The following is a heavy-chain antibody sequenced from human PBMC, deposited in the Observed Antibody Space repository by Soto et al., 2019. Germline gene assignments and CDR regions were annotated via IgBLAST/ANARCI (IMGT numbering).Heavy chain of an antibody. J-gene: IGHJ6*02. CDR3: ARVGGYSFGDYYYYGMDV. V-gene: IGHV1-69*13. CDR1: GGTFSSYA. D-gene: IGHD3-22*01. Sequence: SVKVSCKASGGTFSSYAISWVRQAPGQGLEWMGGIIPIFGTANYAQKFQGRVTITADESTSTAYMELSSLRSEDTAVYYCARVGGYSFGDYYYYGMDVWGQGTTVTVSS. CDR2: IIPIFGTA.